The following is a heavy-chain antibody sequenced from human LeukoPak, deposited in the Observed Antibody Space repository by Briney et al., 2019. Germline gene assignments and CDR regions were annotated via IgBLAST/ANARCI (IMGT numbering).Heavy chain of an antibody. D-gene: IGHD1-1*01. Sequence: SETLSLTCTVSGGSISSYYWSWIRQPPGKGLEWIGYIYYSGSTNYNPSLKSRVTISVDTSKNQISLKLTSVTAADTAVYYCARHWKGFDSWGQGTLVTVSS. CDR2: IYYSGST. J-gene: IGHJ4*02. CDR3: ARHWKGFDS. CDR1: GGSISSYY. V-gene: IGHV4-59*08.